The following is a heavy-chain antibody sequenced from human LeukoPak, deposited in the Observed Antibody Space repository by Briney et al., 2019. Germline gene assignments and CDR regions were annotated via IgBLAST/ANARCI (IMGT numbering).Heavy chain of an antibody. Sequence: ASVKVSCKASGYTFTGYYIHWVRQAPGQGLEWMGWINPNSGGTNYAQKFQGRVTMTRDTSISTAYMELSRLRSDDTAVYYCARGRRGYELYYYYYYMDVWGKGTTVTVSS. V-gene: IGHV1-2*02. D-gene: IGHD5-12*01. CDR1: GYTFTGYY. CDR2: INPNSGGT. J-gene: IGHJ6*03. CDR3: ARGRRGYELYYYYYYMDV.